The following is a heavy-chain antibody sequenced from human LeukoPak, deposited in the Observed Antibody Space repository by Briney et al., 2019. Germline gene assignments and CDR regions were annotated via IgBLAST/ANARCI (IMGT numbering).Heavy chain of an antibody. J-gene: IGHJ4*02. CDR2: INTYGSTT. D-gene: IGHD5-18*01. Sequence: GGSLRLSCAASGSTFSNYWMHWVRQAPGKGLVWVSRINTYGSTTAYADSVKGRFTISRDNAKNTVYLQMNSLRAEDSGFYFCARGGYIYGYTVGQDYWGQGTLVTVSS. CDR1: GSTFSNYW. V-gene: IGHV3-74*01. CDR3: ARGGYIYGYTVGQDY.